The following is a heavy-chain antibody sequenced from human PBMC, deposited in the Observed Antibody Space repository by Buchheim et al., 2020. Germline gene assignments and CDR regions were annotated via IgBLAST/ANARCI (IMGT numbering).Heavy chain of an antibody. CDR3: ARGGSSWFRYYYYGMDV. CDR1: GYSFNNYE. CDR2: MNPNSGNT. Sequence: QVQLVQSGAEVMKPGASVKVSCKTSGYSFNNYEISWVRQAPGQGLEWMGWMNPNSGNTGYAEKFQGRVTMTRNTSISTAYMELSSLRSEDTAVYYCARGGSSWFRYYYYGMDVWGQGTT. D-gene: IGHD6-13*01. V-gene: IGHV1-8*01. J-gene: IGHJ6*02.